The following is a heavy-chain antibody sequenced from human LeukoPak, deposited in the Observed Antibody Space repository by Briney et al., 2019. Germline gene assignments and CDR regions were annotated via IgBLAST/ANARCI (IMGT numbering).Heavy chain of an antibody. V-gene: IGHV4-59*01. CDR1: GGSIRSYY. Sequence: SETLSLTCTVSGGSIRSYYWNWIRQPPGKGLEWIGYIYHSGSTNYNASLKSRVTISVDTSKKQFSLKLSSVTAADTAVYYCAREITMVRGVIREGYGMDVWGQGTTVTVSS. J-gene: IGHJ6*02. CDR2: IYHSGST. D-gene: IGHD3-10*01. CDR3: AREITMVRGVIREGYGMDV.